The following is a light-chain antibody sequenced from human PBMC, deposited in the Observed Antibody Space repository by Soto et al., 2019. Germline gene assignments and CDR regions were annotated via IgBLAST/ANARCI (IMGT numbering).Light chain of an antibody. Sequence: IQLTQSPSSLSASVGDRVTVTCRASQGIGTYLVWYQQEPGKAPTLLIHKASSLQSGVPSRFSGSGSGTEFTLTISSLQPDDFATYYCQHYNSYSEAFGQGTKVDIK. J-gene: IGKJ1*01. CDR3: QHYNSYSEA. CDR1: QGIGTY. V-gene: IGKV1-5*03. CDR2: KAS.